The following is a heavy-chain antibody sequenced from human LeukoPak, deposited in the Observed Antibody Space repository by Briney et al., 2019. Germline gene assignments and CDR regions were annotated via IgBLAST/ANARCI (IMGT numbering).Heavy chain of an antibody. CDR3: ARADSSGYSLDENFDY. D-gene: IGHD3-22*01. CDR2: IIPIFAIV. CDR1: GGTLSSYA. V-gene: IGHV1-69*04. Sequence: SVKVSCKASGGTLSSYALNWVRQAPGQGLEWIGRIIPIFAIVNYAQNFQGRVTITADKSTNTAYMELSSLRFEDTAFYYCARADSSGYSLDENFDYWGQGTLVTVSS. J-gene: IGHJ4*02.